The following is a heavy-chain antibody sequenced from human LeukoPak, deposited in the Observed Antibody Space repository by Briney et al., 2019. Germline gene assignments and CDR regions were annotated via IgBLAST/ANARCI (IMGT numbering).Heavy chain of an antibody. CDR3: ASFSGHYYGMDV. CDR1: GSTFSSYW. J-gene: IGHJ6*02. CDR2: IKQDGSEK. Sequence: PGGSLRLSCAASGSTFSSYWMSWVRQAPGKGLEWVANIKQDGSEKYYVDSVKGRFTISRDNAKNSVYLQMNSLRAEDTAVYYCASFSGHYYGMDVWGQGTTVTVSS. D-gene: IGHD1-26*01. V-gene: IGHV3-7*03.